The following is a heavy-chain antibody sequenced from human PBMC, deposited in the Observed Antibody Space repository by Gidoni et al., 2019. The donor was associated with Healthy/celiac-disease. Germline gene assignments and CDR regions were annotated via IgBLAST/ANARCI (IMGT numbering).Heavy chain of an antibody. CDR1: GASISSSTYF. CDR2: IFYSGST. V-gene: IGHV4-39*07. CDR3: ARDFKGYNGPSTFDY. Sequence: QLQLQESGPGLVKPSETLSLTCTVSGASISSSTYFWGWIRQSPGKGLEWIGSIFYSGSTYYNPSLKSRVTISGDTSKKQFSLKLSSVTAADTAVYYCARDFKGYNGPSTFDYWSQGTLVTVSS. J-gene: IGHJ4*02. D-gene: IGHD1-20*01.